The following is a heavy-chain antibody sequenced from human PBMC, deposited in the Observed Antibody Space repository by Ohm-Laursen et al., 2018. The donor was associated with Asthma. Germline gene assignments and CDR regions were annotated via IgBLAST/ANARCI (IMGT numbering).Heavy chain of an antibody. CDR3: ASEYYYDSSGYHYYYGMDV. J-gene: IGHJ6*02. V-gene: IGHV1-46*03. CDR2: INPSGGST. CDR1: GYTFTSYY. Sequence: ASVKVSCKASGYTFTSYYMHWVRQAPGQGLEWMGIINPSGGSTSYAQKFQGRVTMTRDTSTSTVYMELGSLRSEDTAVYYCASEYYYDSSGYHYYYGMDVWGQGTTVTVSS. D-gene: IGHD3-22*01.